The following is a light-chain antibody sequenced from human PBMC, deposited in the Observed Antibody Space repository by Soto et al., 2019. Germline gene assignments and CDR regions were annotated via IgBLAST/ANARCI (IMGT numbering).Light chain of an antibody. CDR1: SSDVGGYNY. CDR3: SSYAGSSNV. CDR2: EVN. V-gene: IGLV2-8*01. Sequence: QSALTQPPSASGSPGQSVAISCTGTSSDVGGYNYVSWYQQHPGKAPKLMIYEVNKRTSGVPDRFSGSKSGNTASLTVSGLQAEDEADYYSSSYAGSSNVFGPGTKLTVL. J-gene: IGLJ1*01.